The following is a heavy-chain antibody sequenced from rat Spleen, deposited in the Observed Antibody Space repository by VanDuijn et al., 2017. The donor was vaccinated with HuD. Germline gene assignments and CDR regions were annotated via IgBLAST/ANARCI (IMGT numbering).Heavy chain of an antibody. V-gene: IGHV5-25*01. CDR2: ISTSGGST. Sequence: EVQLVESGGGLVQPGRSLKLSCAASGFTFSDYNMAWVRQAPTKGLEWVASISTSGGSTYYRDSVKGRFTISRDNPKSTLSLQMGSLRSEDTATYYCVRHVDYWGQGVTVTVSS. CDR3: VRHVDY. CDR1: GFTFSDYN. J-gene: IGHJ2*01.